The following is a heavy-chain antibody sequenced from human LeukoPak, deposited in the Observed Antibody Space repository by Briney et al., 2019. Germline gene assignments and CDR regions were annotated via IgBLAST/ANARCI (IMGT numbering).Heavy chain of an antibody. Sequence: SETLSLTCAVYGGSFSGYYWSWIRQPPGKGLEWIGEINHSGSTNYNPSLKSRVTISVDTSKNQFSLKLSSVTAADTAVYYCASSHLYSSSWYLSGRFDFWGQGTLVTVSS. D-gene: IGHD6-13*01. J-gene: IGHJ4*02. CDR1: GGSFSGYY. V-gene: IGHV4-34*01. CDR3: ASSHLYSSSWYLSGRFDF. CDR2: INHSGST.